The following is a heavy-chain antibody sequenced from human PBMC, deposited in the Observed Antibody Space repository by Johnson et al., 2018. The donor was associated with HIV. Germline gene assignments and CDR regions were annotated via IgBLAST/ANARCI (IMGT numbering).Heavy chain of an antibody. V-gene: IGHV3-30*03. CDR2: ISSDGTTI. Sequence: QVQLVESGGGVVQPGRSLRVSCAASGFTFSSYGMHWVRQAPGQGLEWVALISSDGTTIYDADSVKGRFTISRDNAKNSLYLQMNSLRAEDTAVYYCARASYVDAFDIWGQGTMVTVSS. CDR3: ARASYVDAFDI. D-gene: IGHD1-26*01. J-gene: IGHJ3*02. CDR1: GFTFSSYG.